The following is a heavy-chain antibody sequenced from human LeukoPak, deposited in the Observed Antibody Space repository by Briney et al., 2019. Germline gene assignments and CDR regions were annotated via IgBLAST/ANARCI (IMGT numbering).Heavy chain of an antibody. D-gene: IGHD6-25*01. V-gene: IGHV4-59*01. J-gene: IGHJ5*02. CDR2: IYYSGST. CDR3: ARGAYSSGLYNWFDP. Sequence: SETLSLTCTVSGGSISGYYWSWIRQPPGKGLEWIGYIYYSGSTNYNPSLKSRVTISVDTSKNQFSLKLSSVTAADTAVYYCARGAYSSGLYNWFDPWGQGTLVTVSS. CDR1: GGSISGYY.